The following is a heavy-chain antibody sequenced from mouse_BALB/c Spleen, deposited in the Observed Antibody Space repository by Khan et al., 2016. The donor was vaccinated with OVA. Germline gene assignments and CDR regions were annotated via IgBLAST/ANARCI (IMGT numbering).Heavy chain of an antibody. CDR1: GYTFTSYW. V-gene: IGHV1-61*01. J-gene: IGHJ3*01. Sequence: QVQLQQPGAELVRPGASVKLSCKASGYTFTSYWMNWVRQRPGQGLEWVGKINPSDSESHYNQMFKDKATLTVDKSSGTAYMQLSSLTSEDSAVYDCTRREKYGYDPSWFAYWGQGTLVTVSA. D-gene: IGHD2-2*01. CDR3: TRREKYGYDPSWFAY. CDR2: INPSDSES.